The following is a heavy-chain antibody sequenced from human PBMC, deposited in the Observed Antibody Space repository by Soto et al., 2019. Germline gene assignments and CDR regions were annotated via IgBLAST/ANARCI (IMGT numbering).Heavy chain of an antibody. D-gene: IGHD6-13*01. CDR2: IVVGSGNT. Sequence: QMQLVQSGPEVKKPGTSVKVSCKASGFTFTSSARQWVRQARGQRIEWIGWIVVGSGNTNYAQKFQERFTISRDMSTSTAYMELSSLRSEDKAVYYCAARLAAAVSPVDYWGQGTLVTVSS. V-gene: IGHV1-58*02. CDR1: GFTFTSSA. CDR3: AARLAAAVSPVDY. J-gene: IGHJ4*02.